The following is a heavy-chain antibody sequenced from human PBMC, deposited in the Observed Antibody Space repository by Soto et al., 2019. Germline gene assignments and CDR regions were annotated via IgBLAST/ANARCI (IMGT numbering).Heavy chain of an antibody. J-gene: IGHJ5*02. V-gene: IGHV4-61*01. CDR3: ARDHHDFTWFDP. Sequence: PSETLSLTCTVSGGSVSSGSYYWSWIRQPPGKGLEWIGYIYYSGSTNYNPSLKSRVTISVDTSKNQFSLKLSSVTAADTAVYYCARDHHDFTWFDPWGQGTLVTVS. D-gene: IGHD3-3*01. CDR1: GGSVSSGSYY. CDR2: IYYSGST.